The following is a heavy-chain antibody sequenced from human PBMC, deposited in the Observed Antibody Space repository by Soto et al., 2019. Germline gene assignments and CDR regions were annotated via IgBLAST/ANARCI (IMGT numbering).Heavy chain of an antibody. V-gene: IGHV3-30-3*01. CDR1: GSTFSSYD. J-gene: IGHJ3*02. CDR2: ISPDGNNA. Sequence: QMHLVESGGDVVQPGRSLRLSCEASGSTFSSYDIHWVRRAPGKGLEWVAHISPDGNNAYYADSVKGRFTISRDNARNTVYLQVNCLRPEDTAVYHCVRDPRHGAFAIWGQGTLVTVSS. CDR3: VRDPRHGAFAI.